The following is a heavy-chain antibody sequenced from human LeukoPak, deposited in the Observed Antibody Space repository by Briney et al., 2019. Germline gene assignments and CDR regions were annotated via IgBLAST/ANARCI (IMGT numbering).Heavy chain of an antibody. J-gene: IGHJ4*02. Sequence: GRSLRLSCAASGFTFSSYAMHWVRQTPGKGLEWVAVISYDGSNKYYADSVKGRFTISRDNSKNTLYLQMNSLRAEDTAVYYCARGGDPTGYFDYWGQGTLVTVSS. CDR2: ISYDGSNK. V-gene: IGHV3-30-3*01. CDR1: GFTFSSYA. CDR3: ARGGDPTGYFDY. D-gene: IGHD4-17*01.